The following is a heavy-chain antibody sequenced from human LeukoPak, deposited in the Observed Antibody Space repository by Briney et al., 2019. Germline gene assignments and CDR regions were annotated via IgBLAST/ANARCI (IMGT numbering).Heavy chain of an antibody. Sequence: PGGSLRLSCAASGFTFSSYGMHWVRQAPGKGLEWVAVISYDGSNKYYADSVKGRFTISRDNSKNTLYLQMNSLRAEDTAVYYCAKDRSGSPQIDYWGQGTLVTVSS. V-gene: IGHV3-30*18. J-gene: IGHJ4*02. CDR3: AKDRSGSPQIDY. CDR1: GFTFSSYG. CDR2: ISYDGSNK. D-gene: IGHD1-26*01.